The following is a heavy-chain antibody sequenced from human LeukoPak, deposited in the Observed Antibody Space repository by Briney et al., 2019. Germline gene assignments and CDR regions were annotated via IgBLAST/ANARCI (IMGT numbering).Heavy chain of an antibody. J-gene: IGHJ3*02. D-gene: IGHD2-2*01. V-gene: IGHV3-66*01. CDR2: IYSGGST. CDR1: GFAVRSNY. Sequence: GGSLRLSCAASGFAVRSNYMSWVRQAPGKGLEWVSVIYSGGSTYYADSVKGRFTISRDNSKNTLYLQMNSLRAEDTAVYYCASGLLVEIDAFDIWGQGTMVTVSS. CDR3: ASGLLVEIDAFDI.